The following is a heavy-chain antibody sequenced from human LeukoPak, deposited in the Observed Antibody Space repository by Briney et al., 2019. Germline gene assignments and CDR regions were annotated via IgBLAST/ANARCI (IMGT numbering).Heavy chain of an antibody. Sequence: GGSLRLSCAASGFTFSSYDINWVRQAPGKGLEWVSYISSSGSTIYYADSVKGRFTISRDNAKNSLYLQMNSLRAESPDLHYCARSMRVTKIVRYHWFDHWGQGTLVTVSS. CDR3: ARSMRVTKIVRYHWFDH. J-gene: IGHJ5*02. V-gene: IGHV3-48*03. D-gene: IGHD4-17*01. CDR1: GFTFSSYD. CDR2: ISSSGSTI.